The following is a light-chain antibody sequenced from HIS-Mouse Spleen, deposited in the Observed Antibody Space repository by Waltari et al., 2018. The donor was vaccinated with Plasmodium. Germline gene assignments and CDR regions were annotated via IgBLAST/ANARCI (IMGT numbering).Light chain of an antibody. V-gene: IGLV3-10*01. CDR2: EAS. CDR3: YSTGSSGNHRV. J-gene: IGLJ3*02. Sequence: SYELTQPPSVSVSPGQTARITCSGDALPKKYAYWYQQKSGQATVLDIYEASKRPSGIPERFSGSSSGTMATLTIRGAQVEDEADYYCYSTGSSGNHRVFGGGTKLTVL. CDR1: ALPKKY.